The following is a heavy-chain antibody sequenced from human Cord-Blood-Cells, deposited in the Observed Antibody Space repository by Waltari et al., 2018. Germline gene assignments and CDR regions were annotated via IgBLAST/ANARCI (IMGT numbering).Heavy chain of an antibody. J-gene: IGHJ6*02. CDR1: GFPFSPYA. CDR3: ARDQTGMDV. V-gene: IGHV3-30-3*01. CDR2: ISYDGSNK. Sequence: QVQLVESGGGVVQPGRSLRLSCAAPGFPFSPYATHGVRQAPGKGLEWVAVISYDGSNKYYADSVKGRFTISRDNSKNTLYLQMNSRRAEDTAVYYCARDQTGMDVWGQGTTVTVSS.